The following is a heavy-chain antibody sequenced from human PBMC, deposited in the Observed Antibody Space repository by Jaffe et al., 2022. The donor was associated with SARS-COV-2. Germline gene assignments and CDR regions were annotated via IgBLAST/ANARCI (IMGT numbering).Heavy chain of an antibody. V-gene: IGHV1-3*01. CDR2: INAGNGNT. D-gene: IGHD3-10*01. J-gene: IGHJ6*03. CDR1: GYTFTSYA. CDR3: ASGRKDYYGSGSYIYYYYYMDV. Sequence: QVQLVQSGAEVKKPGASVKVSCKASGYTFTSYAMHWVRQAPGQRLEWMGWINAGNGNTKYSQKFQGRVTITRDTSASTAYMELSSLRSEDTAVYYCASGRKDYYGSGSYIYYYYYMDVWGKGTTVTVSS.